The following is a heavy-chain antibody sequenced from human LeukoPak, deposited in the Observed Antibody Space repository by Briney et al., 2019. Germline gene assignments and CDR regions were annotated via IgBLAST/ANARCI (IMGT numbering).Heavy chain of an antibody. Sequence: GRSLRLSCAASGFTFSNYGMHWVRQAPGKGLEWLAVIWYDGSNTNYADSVKGRFTISRDNSKNTLYMQMNSLRAEDTAAYYCAKGDTTDPFDPWCQGTLVTVSS. D-gene: IGHD1-14*01. J-gene: IGHJ5*02. CDR2: IWYDGSNT. CDR1: GFTFSNYG. V-gene: IGHV3-33*06. CDR3: AKGDTTDPFDP.